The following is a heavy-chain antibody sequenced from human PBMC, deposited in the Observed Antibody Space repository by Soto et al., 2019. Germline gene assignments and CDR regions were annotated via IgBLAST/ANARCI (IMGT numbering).Heavy chain of an antibody. CDR2: IKQDGSEK. D-gene: IGHD1-26*01. Sequence: GSLRLFCVASGLTLSYYWMGGVRQATGRGLELVGYIKQDGSEKYYGGSVTARFTISRDSAGNYLFLQINSPRVEDTAVYYCVRLHSGSYYFELWGQGALVTVSS. V-gene: IGHV3-7*05. J-gene: IGHJ4*02. CDR3: VRLHSGSYYFEL. CDR1: GLTLSYYW.